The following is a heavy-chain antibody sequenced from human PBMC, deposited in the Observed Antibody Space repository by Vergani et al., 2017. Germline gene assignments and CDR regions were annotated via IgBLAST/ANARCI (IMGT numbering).Heavy chain of an antibody. V-gene: IGHV4-39*01. CDR2: IYYSGST. Sequence: QLQLQESGPGLVKTSATLSMTCSVSGASIRSSNYYWGWIRQPPGKGLEWIASIYYSGSTYYNPSLKSRVTISVDTSKNQFSLKLSSVTAADTAVYFCARHSTVGWLVILGWIDPWGQGILVTVSS. D-gene: IGHD6-19*01. J-gene: IGHJ5*02. CDR3: ARHSTVGWLVILGWIDP. CDR1: GASIRSSNYY.